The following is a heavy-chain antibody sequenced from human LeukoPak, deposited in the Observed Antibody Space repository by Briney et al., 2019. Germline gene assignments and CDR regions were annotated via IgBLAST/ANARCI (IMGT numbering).Heavy chain of an antibody. D-gene: IGHD6-19*01. CDR3: AGDRQWLVSYWFDP. V-gene: IGHV3-33*01. CDR1: GFTFSSYG. CDR2: IWYDGSNK. J-gene: IGHJ5*02. Sequence: PGGSLRLSCAASGFTFSSYGMHWVRQAPGKGLEWVAVIWYDGSNKYNADSVKGRFTISRDNSKNTLYLQMNSLRAEDTAVYYCAGDRQWLVSYWFDPWGQGTLVTVSS.